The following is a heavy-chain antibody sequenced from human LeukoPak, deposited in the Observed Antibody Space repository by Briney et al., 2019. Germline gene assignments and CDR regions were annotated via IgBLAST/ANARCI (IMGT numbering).Heavy chain of an antibody. D-gene: IGHD2-15*01. Sequence: PGGSLRLSCAASGFTFSSYSMNWVRQAPGKGLEWVSYISSSGSTIYYADSVKGRFTISRDNAKNSLYLQMNSLRAEDTAVYYCARQYCSGGSCPYMDVWGKGTTVTISS. J-gene: IGHJ6*03. CDR1: GFTFSSYS. CDR2: ISSSGSTI. CDR3: ARQYCSGGSCPYMDV. V-gene: IGHV3-48*04.